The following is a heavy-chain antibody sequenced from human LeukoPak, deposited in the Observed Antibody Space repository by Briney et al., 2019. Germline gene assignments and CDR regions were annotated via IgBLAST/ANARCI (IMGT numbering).Heavy chain of an antibody. CDR3: ARDGEYCSAGCTSHSYSYGLDV. CDR1: GFTVTDYA. Sequence: GGSLRLSCAASGFTVTDYAMTWIRQSPGKGLEWVSNMSDIGPNTYYADSVKGRFTISRDDSKNTVYLQMNSLRAEDTSVYYCARDGEYCSAGCTSHSYSYGLDVWGQGTTVTVSS. V-gene: IGHV3-23*01. CDR2: MSDIGPNT. J-gene: IGHJ6*02. D-gene: IGHD2-15*01.